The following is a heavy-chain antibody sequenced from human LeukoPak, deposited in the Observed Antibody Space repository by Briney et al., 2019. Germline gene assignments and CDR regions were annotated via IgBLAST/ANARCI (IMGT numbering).Heavy chain of an antibody. CDR2: IYYSGST. J-gene: IGHJ4*02. CDR3: ARRSSNYGSGSPYFDY. CDR1: GGSISSYY. D-gene: IGHD3-10*01. Sequence: SETLSLTCTVSGGSISSYYWSWIRQRPGKGLEWIGYIYYSGSTYYNPSLKSRVTISVDTSKNQFSLKLSSVTAADTAVYYCARRSSNYGSGSPYFDYWGQGTLVTVSS. V-gene: IGHV4-30-4*01.